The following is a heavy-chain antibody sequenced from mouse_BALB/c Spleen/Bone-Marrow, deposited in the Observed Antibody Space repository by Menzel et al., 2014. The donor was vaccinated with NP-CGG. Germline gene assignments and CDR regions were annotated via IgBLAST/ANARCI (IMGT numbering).Heavy chain of an antibody. J-gene: IGHJ2*01. CDR2: IHPNSGNT. D-gene: IGHD2-14*01. CDR1: VYTFTNSW. CDR3: ARHHRYAYYFDY. Sequence: QVQLQQSGSVLVRPGASVRLSCKASVYTFTNSWIHWAKQSPGQGLEWIGEIHPNSGNTNYNEKFKDKATLTVDTSSSTAYVDLSSMTSEDSSVYYCARHHRYAYYFDYWGQGTTLTVSS. V-gene: IGHV1S130*01.